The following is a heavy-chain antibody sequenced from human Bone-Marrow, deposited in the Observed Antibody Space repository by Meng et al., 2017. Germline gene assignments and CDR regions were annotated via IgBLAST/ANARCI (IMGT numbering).Heavy chain of an antibody. D-gene: IGHD6-19*01. Sequence: ASVKVSCKASGATFTSYDINWVRQATGQGLEWMGWMNPNSGNTGYAQKFQGRVTMTRNTSISTAYMELSSLRSEDTAVYYCARTLTQWLVHPFDYWGQGTLVTISS. CDR2: MNPNSGNT. V-gene: IGHV1-8*01. CDR3: ARTLTQWLVHPFDY. J-gene: IGHJ4*02. CDR1: GATFTSYD.